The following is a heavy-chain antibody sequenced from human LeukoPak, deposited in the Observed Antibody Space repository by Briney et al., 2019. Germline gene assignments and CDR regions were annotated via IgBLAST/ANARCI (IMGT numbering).Heavy chain of an antibody. CDR2: IRYDGSNK. CDR3: ARDIAVAGNYDY. J-gene: IGHJ4*02. CDR1: GFTFSSYG. D-gene: IGHD6-19*01. V-gene: IGHV3-33*01. Sequence: GGSLRLSCAASGFTFSSYGMHWVRQAPGKGLEWVAVIRYDGSNKYYADSVKGRFTISRDNSKNTLYLQMNSLRAEDTAVYYCARDIAVAGNYDYWGQGTLVTVSS.